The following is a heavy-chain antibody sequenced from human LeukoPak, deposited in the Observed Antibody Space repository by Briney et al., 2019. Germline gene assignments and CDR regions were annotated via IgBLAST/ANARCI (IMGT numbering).Heavy chain of an antibody. CDR2: IYTSGST. J-gene: IGHJ6*02. V-gene: IGHV4-4*07. CDR3: ARDLNSSGWLGNYYYYCMDV. D-gene: IGHD6-19*01. CDR1: GGSISSYY. Sequence: QPSETLSLTCTVSGGSISSYYWSWIRQPAGKGLEWIGRIYTSGSTNYSPSLKSRVTMSVDTSKNQFSLKLSSVTAADTAVYYCARDLNSSGWLGNYYYYCMDVWGQGTTVTVSS.